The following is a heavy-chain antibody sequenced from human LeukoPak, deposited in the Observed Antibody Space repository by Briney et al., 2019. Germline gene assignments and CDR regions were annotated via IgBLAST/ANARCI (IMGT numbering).Heavy chain of an antibody. V-gene: IGHV3-21*01. Sequence: PGGSLRLSCAASGFTFSSYSMNWVRQAPGKGLEWVSSISSSSSYIYYADSVKGRFTISRDNAKNSLYLQMNSLRAEDTAVYYCARGIVVVVGASDHFDYWGQGTLITVSS. CDR1: GFTFSSYS. CDR3: ARGIVVVVGASDHFDY. CDR2: ISSSSSYI. D-gene: IGHD2-15*01. J-gene: IGHJ4*02.